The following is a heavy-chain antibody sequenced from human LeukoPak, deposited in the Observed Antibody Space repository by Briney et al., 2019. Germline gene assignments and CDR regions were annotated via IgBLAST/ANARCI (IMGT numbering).Heavy chain of an antibody. V-gene: IGHV3-53*01. D-gene: IGHD3-3*01. CDR1: GLTIGSRY. CDR3: AKDGDYDFWSGYQNWFDP. Sequence: GGSLRLSCVASGLTIGSRYMNWVRQAPGKGLEWVSALYLAGNTYYADSVKGRFTISRDNSKNTLYLQMNSLRAEDTAVYYCAKDGDYDFWSGYQNWFDPWGQGTLVTVSS. J-gene: IGHJ5*02. CDR2: LYLAGNT.